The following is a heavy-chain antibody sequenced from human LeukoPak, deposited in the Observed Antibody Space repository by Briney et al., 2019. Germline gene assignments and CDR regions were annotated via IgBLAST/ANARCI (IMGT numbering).Heavy chain of an antibody. V-gene: IGHV1-69*05. D-gene: IGHD3-10*01. CDR2: IIPIFGTA. CDR3: ARMELWFGELSYYGMDV. Sequence: ASVKVSCKASGGTFSSYAISWVRQAPGQGLEWMGGIIPIFGTANYAQKFQGRVTITRDTSASTAYMELSSLRSEDTAVYYCARMELWFGELSYYGMDVWGQGTTVTVSS. CDR1: GGTFSSYA. J-gene: IGHJ6*02.